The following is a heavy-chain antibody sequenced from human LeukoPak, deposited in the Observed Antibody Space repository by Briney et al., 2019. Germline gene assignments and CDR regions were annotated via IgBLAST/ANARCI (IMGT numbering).Heavy chain of an antibody. Sequence: ASVKVSCKASGYTFTGYYIHWVRQAPGQGLEWMGWINPNSGDTNYAQNFQGRVTMTRDTSINTAYMELNTLRSDDTAVYYCARGPGGGYDWLGHWGQGTLVTVSS. D-gene: IGHD5-12*01. V-gene: IGHV1-2*02. CDR2: INPNSGDT. CDR3: ARGPGGGYDWLGH. CDR1: GYTFTGYY. J-gene: IGHJ4*02.